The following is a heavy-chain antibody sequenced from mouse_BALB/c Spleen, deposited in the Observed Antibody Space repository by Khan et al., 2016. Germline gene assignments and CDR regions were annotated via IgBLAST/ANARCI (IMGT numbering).Heavy chain of an antibody. D-gene: IGHD2-4*01. V-gene: IGHV14-3*02. CDR2: IDPANGET. CDR1: GFNIKDTY. J-gene: IGHJ3*01. CDR3: TRGFDFDPFAY. Sequence: VQLKQSGAELVKPGASVKLSCLASGFNIKDTYMHWVKQGPEQGLEWIGRIDPANGETKYDPNFQGQATITADTSSNTACLQLSSLTSEDTAVYYCTRGFDFDPFAYWGQGTLVTVST.